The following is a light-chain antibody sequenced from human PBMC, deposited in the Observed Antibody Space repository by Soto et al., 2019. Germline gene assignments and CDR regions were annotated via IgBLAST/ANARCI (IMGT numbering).Light chain of an antibody. CDR3: CSYAGSYTWV. Sequence: QAVVTQPRSVSGSPGQSVTISCTGTSSDVGGYNFVSWYQQHPGKAPKLMIYEVSKRPSGVPDRFSGSKSGNTASLTISGLQAEDEADYYCCSYAGSYTWVFGGGTKVTVL. V-gene: IGLV2-11*01. CDR1: SSDVGGYNF. CDR2: EVS. J-gene: IGLJ3*02.